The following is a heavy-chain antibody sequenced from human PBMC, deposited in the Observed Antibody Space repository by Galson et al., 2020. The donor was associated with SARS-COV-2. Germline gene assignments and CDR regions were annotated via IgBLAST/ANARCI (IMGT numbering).Heavy chain of an antibody. V-gene: IGHV4-39*01. CDR1: GGSISSSIYF. D-gene: IGHD1-26*01. CDR2: TYDSGST. Sequence: SETLSLTCTVSGGSISSSIYFWGWIRQPPGKALQWIGTTYDSGSTYYDPSLKSRLTISVDTSKNQFSLKLSSVTAADTAVYYCARHGRGELLFPFDYWGQGILDTVSS. CDR3: ARHGRGELLFPFDY. J-gene: IGHJ4*02.